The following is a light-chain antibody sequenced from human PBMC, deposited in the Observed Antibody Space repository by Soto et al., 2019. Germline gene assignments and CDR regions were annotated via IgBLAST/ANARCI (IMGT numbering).Light chain of an antibody. CDR1: QSITGW. CDR3: QQYKNMYT. V-gene: IGKV1-5*02. J-gene: IGKJ2*01. Sequence: DIQMTQSPSALSASVGDRVTIICRASQSITGWLAWYQQKPGKAPKLLIYDASSLESGVPSRFSGSGSGTEYTLTISSLQPDDSATYYCQQYKNMYTFGQGTKLEIK. CDR2: DAS.